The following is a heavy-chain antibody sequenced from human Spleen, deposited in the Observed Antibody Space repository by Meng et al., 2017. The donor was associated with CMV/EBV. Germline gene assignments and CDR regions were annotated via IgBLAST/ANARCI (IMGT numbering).Heavy chain of an antibody. V-gene: IGHV4-34*01. CDR2: INHGGST. J-gene: IGHJ5*02. Sequence: QVQLQQWGAGLLXXXXXLXLTXAXYGGSFSGYYWSWIRQPPGKGLEWIGEINHGGSTNYNPSLKSRVTISVDTSKNQFSLKLSSVTAADTAVYYCARCGNWNYRRRDWFDPWGQGTLVTVS. CDR1: GGSFSGYY. D-gene: IGHD1-7*01. CDR3: ARCGNWNYRRRDWFDP.